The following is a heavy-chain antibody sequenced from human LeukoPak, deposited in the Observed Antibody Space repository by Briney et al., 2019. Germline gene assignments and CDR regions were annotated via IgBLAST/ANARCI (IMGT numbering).Heavy chain of an antibody. J-gene: IGHJ4*02. CDR2: ISWDGGST. CDR3: AKWVDSSSSVGYFDY. Sequence: RGSLRLSCAASGFTFDDYAMHWVRQAPGKGLEWVSLISWDGGSTYYADSVKGRFTISRDNSKNSLYLQMNSLRAEDTALYYCAKWVDSSSSVGYFDYWGQGTLVTVSS. D-gene: IGHD6-6*01. V-gene: IGHV3-43D*03. CDR1: GFTFDDYA.